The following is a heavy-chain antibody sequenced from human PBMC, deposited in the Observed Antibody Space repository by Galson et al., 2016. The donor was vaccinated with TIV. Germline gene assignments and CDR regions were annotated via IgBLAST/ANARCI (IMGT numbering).Heavy chain of an antibody. Sequence: SLRLSCAASGLIVSENYMTWVRQAPGKGLEWVALIDSDGRTVHADSVRGRFTVSRDNSKNMVYLQMDSLRTEDTALFYCARPKGGRAAPTGAFDIWGQGTMVTVSS. J-gene: IGHJ3*02. V-gene: IGHV3-66*02. D-gene: IGHD6-13*01. CDR2: IDSDGRT. CDR1: GLIVSENY. CDR3: ARPKGGRAAPTGAFDI.